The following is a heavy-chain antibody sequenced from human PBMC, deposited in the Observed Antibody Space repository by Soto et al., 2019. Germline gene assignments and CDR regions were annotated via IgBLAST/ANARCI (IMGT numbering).Heavy chain of an antibody. V-gene: IGHV4-30-4*01. D-gene: IGHD3-22*01. CDR3: ARITYYYDGSGYYPPDY. CDR2: IYYSGST. CDR1: GGSISSGDYY. J-gene: IGHJ4*02. Sequence: SETLSLTCTVSGGSISSGDYYWSWIRQPPGKGLEWIGYIYYSGSTYYNPSLKSRVTISVDTSKNQFSLKLSSVTAADTAVYYCARITYYYDGSGYYPPDYWGQGTLVTVSS.